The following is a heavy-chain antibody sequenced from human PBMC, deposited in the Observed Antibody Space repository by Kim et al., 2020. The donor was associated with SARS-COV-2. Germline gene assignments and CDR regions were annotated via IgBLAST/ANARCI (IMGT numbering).Heavy chain of an antibody. CDR1: GGSVSSGSYY. D-gene: IGHD2-2*01. V-gene: IGHV4-61*01. CDR2: IYYSGST. J-gene: IGHJ4*02. Sequence: SETLSPTCTVSGGSVSSGSYYWSWIRQPPGKELEWIGYIYYSGSTNYNPSLKSRVTISVDTSKNQFSLKLSSVTAADTAVYYCARHLYCSSTSCPQKIDCWGQGTLVTVSS. CDR3: ARHLYCSSTSCPQKIDC.